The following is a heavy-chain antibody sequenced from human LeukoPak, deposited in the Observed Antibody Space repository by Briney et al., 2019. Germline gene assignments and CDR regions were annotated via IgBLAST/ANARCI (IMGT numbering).Heavy chain of an antibody. CDR3: ARDQGAAGD. CDR2: INHSGST. Sequence: SETLSLTCAVYGGSFSGYYWSWIRQPPGKGLEWIGEINHSGSTNYNPSLKSRVTISVDTSKNQFSLKLSSVTAADTAVYYCARDQGAAGDWGQGTLVTVSS. V-gene: IGHV4-34*01. D-gene: IGHD6-13*01. CDR1: GGSFSGYY. J-gene: IGHJ4*02.